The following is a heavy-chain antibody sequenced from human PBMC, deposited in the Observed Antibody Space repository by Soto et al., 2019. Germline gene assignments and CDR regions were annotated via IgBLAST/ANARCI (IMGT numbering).Heavy chain of an antibody. CDR3: ARNFYGSDFDF. D-gene: IGHD3-10*01. V-gene: IGHV5-51*01. CDR1: GYSFTSYW. J-gene: IGHJ4*02. Sequence: PGESLKISCKVSGYSFTSYWIGWVRQMPGKGLEWMGIIFPGDSDTRYSPSFQGQVTISADKSISTAYLQWRSLKASDTAIYYCARNFYGSDFDFWGQGTLVTVS. CDR2: IFPGDSDT.